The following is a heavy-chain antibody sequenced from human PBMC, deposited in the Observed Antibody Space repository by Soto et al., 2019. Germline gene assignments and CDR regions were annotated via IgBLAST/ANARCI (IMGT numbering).Heavy chain of an antibody. J-gene: IGHJ4*02. Sequence: PGESLKISCQGTGYRFSSSWIGWVRQKPGKGLEWLGNVYPSDSDVRYSPAFEGQVTISADNSINTAYLQSLNLKASDTAIYYCTKGATSTFDSWGQGTRVTVSS. CDR2: VYPSDSDV. CDR1: GYRFSSSW. CDR3: TKGATSTFDS. V-gene: IGHV5-51*01. D-gene: IGHD3-16*01.